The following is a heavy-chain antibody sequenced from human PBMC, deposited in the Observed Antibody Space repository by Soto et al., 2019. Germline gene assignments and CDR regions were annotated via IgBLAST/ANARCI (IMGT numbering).Heavy chain of an antibody. CDR3: ARGPYSRGVGATNPSN. Sequence: KPSETLSLTCAVYGGSSSGWCWTWIRQSPVKGLEWIGEISSGSTNYNPSLKSRVTISADMSKNQFSLKLTSVTAADTAIYYCARGPYSRGVGATNPSNWGQGTQVTVSS. V-gene: IGHV4-34*01. CDR2: ISSGST. CDR1: GGSSSGWC. J-gene: IGHJ4*02. D-gene: IGHD1-26*01.